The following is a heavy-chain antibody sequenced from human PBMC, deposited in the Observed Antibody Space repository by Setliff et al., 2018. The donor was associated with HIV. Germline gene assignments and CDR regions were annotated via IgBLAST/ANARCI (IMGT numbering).Heavy chain of an antibody. J-gene: IGHJ4*02. CDR3: ATPISITSGSAFDY. CDR1: GYRFTDYW. CDR2: IYPGDSDT. D-gene: IGHD2-2*01. Sequence: GESLKISCRGSGYRFTDYWIGWVRQMPGKGLEWMGVIYPGDSDTRYNPSFQGQVAISVDKSISTAYLQWSSLKASDTAMYYCATPISITSGSAFDYWGQGTLVTVSS. V-gene: IGHV5-51*01.